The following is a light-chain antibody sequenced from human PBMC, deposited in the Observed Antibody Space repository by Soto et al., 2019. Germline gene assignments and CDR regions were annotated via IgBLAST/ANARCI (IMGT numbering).Light chain of an antibody. CDR1: SSDVGSYNL. J-gene: IGLJ2*01. Sequence: QSALTQPASVSGSPGQSITISCTGTSSDVGSYNLVSWYQQHPGKAPKLMIYEVSKRPSGVSNRFSGSKSGNTASLTISGLHAEDEAGYYCCSYAGSSAVVFGGGTELTVL. V-gene: IGLV2-23*02. CDR2: EVS. CDR3: CSYAGSSAVV.